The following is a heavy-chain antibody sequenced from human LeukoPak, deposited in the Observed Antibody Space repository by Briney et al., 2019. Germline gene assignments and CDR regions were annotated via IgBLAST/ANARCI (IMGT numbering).Heavy chain of an antibody. Sequence: SVKVSCKASGGTFSSYAISWVRQAPGQGLEWMGGIIPIFGTANYAQKFQGRVTITTDESTSTAYMELSSLRSEDTAVYYCARGVGYCSSTSCPPLRDYYYYMDVWGKGTTVTVSS. CDR3: ARGVGYCSSTSCPPLRDYYYYMDV. CDR2: IIPIFGTA. D-gene: IGHD2-2*01. V-gene: IGHV1-69*05. CDR1: GGTFSSYA. J-gene: IGHJ6*03.